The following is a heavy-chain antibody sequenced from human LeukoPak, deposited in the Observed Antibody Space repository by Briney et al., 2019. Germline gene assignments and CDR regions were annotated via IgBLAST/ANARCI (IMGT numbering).Heavy chain of an antibody. CDR1: GYTFTGYY. V-gene: IGHV1-2*02. J-gene: IGHJ4*02. Sequence: ASVEVSCKASGYTFTGYYIQWTRQAPGQGLEWMGWINPNTGGTTHAQKFQGRVTMTRDTSISTAYMELSRLRFDDTAVYYCARRSTVSPGIDYWGQGTLVTVSS. CDR3: ARRSTVSPGIDY. CDR2: INPNTGGT. D-gene: IGHD4-17*01.